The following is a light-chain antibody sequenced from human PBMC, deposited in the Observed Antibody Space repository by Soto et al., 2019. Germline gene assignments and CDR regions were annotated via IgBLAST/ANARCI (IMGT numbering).Light chain of an antibody. J-gene: IGKJ1*01. Sequence: EIVLTQSPGTLSLSPGERATLSCRASQSVSDQKLAWYQQKPGQAPRLLIYGASTRATGIPDRFSGSGSGTDFTLTISRLEPGDFAVYYCQQYGSSPQTFGQGTKVDIK. CDR1: QSVSDQK. V-gene: IGKV3-20*01. CDR2: GAS. CDR3: QQYGSSPQT.